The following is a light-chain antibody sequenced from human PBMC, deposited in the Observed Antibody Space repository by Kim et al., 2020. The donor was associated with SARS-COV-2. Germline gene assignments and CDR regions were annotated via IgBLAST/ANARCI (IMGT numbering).Light chain of an antibody. J-gene: IGKJ1*01. Sequence: STLSASVGDRVTITCRASQSISSWLAWYQQKPGNAPKLLFYKASSLESGVPSRFSGSGSGTEFTLTISSLQPDDFATYYCQRAGTFGQGTKVEMK. V-gene: IGKV1-5*03. CDR3: QRAGT. CDR1: QSISSW. CDR2: KAS.